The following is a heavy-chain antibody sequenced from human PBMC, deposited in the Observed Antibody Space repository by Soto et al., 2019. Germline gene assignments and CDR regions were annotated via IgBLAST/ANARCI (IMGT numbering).Heavy chain of an antibody. D-gene: IGHD1-1*01. Sequence: QVQLQQWGAGLLKPSETLSLTCAVYGGFVSSGSYYWSWIRQPPGKGLECIGEMSHSGGTHFNPSLKSRVTISVDTSKNQFSPKMSSVTAADTALYYCARVERGTATTVVDAFDIWGPGTMVTVSS. CDR1: GGFVSSGSYY. CDR2: MSHSGGT. CDR3: ARVERGTATTVVDAFDI. J-gene: IGHJ3*02. V-gene: IGHV4-34*01.